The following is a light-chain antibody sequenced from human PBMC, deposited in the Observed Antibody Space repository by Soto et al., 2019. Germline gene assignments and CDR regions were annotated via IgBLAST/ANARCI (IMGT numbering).Light chain of an antibody. CDR1: QSVGTF. V-gene: IGKV3-11*01. CDR3: QHRASWSPSVI. J-gene: IGKJ4*01. Sequence: EVVLTQSPATLSLSPRARATLSCRASQSVGTFLRWYQQKPGQAPRLLIYDLCNRATGVPARFGGSGSGTDFTLTIRKIEPEDFAVYYCQHRASWSPSVIFGGGTRV. CDR2: DLC.